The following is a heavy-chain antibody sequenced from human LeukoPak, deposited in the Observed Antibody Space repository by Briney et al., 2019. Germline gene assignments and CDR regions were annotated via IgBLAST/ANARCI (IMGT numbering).Heavy chain of an antibody. CDR1: GFTFSSYG. J-gene: IGHJ6*03. V-gene: IGHV3-30*02. CDR2: IRYDGSNK. CDR3: TRAGGLVRGVHYYYYMDV. Sequence: GGSLGLSCAASGFTFSSYGMHWVRQAPGKGLEWVAFIRYDGSNKYYADSVKGRFTISRDNSKNTLSLQMNSLRPEDTAVYYCTRAGGLVRGVHYYYYMDVWGKGTTVTISS. D-gene: IGHD3-10*01.